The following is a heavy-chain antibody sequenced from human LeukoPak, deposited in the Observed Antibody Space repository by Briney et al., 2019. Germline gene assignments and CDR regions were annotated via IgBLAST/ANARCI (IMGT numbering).Heavy chain of an antibody. CDR3: ARESTVTTSFDY. CDR2: IYSGGST. V-gene: IGHV3-66*01. D-gene: IGHD4-17*01. J-gene: IGHJ4*02. CDR1: GFTFNSYS. Sequence: GGSLRLSCAASGFTFNSYSMNWVRQAPGKGLEWVSVIYSGGSTYYADSVKGRFTISRDNSKNTLYLQMNSLRAEDAAVYYCARESTVTTSFDYRGQGTLVTVSS.